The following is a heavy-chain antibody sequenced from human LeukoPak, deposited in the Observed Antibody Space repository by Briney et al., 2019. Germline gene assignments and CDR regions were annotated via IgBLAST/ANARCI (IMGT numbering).Heavy chain of an antibody. Sequence: PSETLSLTCTVSGGSISSYYWSWIRQPPGKRLEWIGDIYYRGSANYNPSLKSRVTISVDTSTNQSSLKLSSVTAADTAVYYCARNSGRYDYWGQGTLVTVSS. CDR2: IYYRGSA. V-gene: IGHV4-59*01. CDR1: GGSISSYY. D-gene: IGHD1-26*01. J-gene: IGHJ4*02. CDR3: ARNSGRYDY.